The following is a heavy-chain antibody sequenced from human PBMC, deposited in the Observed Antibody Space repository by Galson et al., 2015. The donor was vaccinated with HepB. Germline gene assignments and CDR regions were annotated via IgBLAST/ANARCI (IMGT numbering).Heavy chain of an antibody. J-gene: IGHJ6*02. CDR3: AKSGAVGATGHAWGTYGTDV. D-gene: IGHD1-26*01. CDR2: IGGSGGNT. Sequence: SLRLSCAASEFTFSSYAMTWVRQAPGMGLEWVSAIGGSGGNTFYADSVKGRFTISRDNSKNTLYLQLNSLRAEDAAIYFWAKSGAVGATGHAWGTYGTDVWGQGTTVTVSS. CDR1: EFTFSSYA. V-gene: IGHV3-23*01.